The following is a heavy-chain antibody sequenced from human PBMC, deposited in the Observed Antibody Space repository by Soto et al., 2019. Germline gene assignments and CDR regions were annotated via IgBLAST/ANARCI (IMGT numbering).Heavy chain of an antibody. CDR3: ARGTVFEF. Sequence: GASVQVSCKASGYTFTSYDINWVRQATGQGLEWMGWMNPNSGNTGYAQKLQGRVTLTWNTSISTDYKELSSLRPEDTAVYYCARGTVFEFWGQGTLVTVSS. CDR2: MNPNSGNT. D-gene: IGHD3-3*01. V-gene: IGHV1-8*01. CDR1: GYTFTSYD. J-gene: IGHJ4*02.